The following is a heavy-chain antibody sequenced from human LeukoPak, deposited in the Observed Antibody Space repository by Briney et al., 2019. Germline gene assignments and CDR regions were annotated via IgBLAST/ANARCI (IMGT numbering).Heavy chain of an antibody. CDR2: ISGSGGST. CDR3: AKDRDSSSSRKFGYFDY. J-gene: IGHJ4*02. CDR1: GFTFSSYA. Sequence: PGGSLRLSCAASGFTFSSYAMSWVRQAPGKGLEWVSAISGSGGSTYYADSVKGRFTISRDNSKNTLYLQMNSLRAEDTAVYYCAKDRDSSSSRKFGYFDYWGQGTLVTVSS. D-gene: IGHD6-6*01. V-gene: IGHV3-23*01.